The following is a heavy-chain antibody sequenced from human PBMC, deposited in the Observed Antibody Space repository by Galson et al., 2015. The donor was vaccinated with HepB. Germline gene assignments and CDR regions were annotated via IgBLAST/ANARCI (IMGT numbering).Heavy chain of an antibody. D-gene: IGHD6-13*01. J-gene: IGHJ4*02. CDR3: ARRTGSSSLDY. CDR1: GGSISSSSYY. V-gene: IGHV4-39*01. Sequence: QVQLQESGPGLVKPSETLSLTCTVSGGSISSSSYYWGWIRQPPGKGLEWIGSIYYSGSTYYNPSLKSRVTISVDTSKNQFSLKLSSVTAADTAVYYCARRTGSSSLDYWGQGTLVTVSS. CDR2: IYYSGST.